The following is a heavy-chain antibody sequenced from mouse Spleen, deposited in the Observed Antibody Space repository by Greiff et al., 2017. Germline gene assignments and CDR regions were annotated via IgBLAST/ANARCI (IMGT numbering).Heavy chain of an antibody. Sequence: QVQLQQSGAELVRPGASVTLSCKASGYTFTDYEMHWVKQTPVHGLEWIGAIDPETGGTAYNQKFKGKALLTADKSSSTAYMELRSLTSEDSAVYYCTRGNWAWFAYWGQGTLVTVSA. J-gene: IGHJ3*01. V-gene: IGHV1-15*01. CDR1: GYTFTDYE. D-gene: IGHD4-1*02. CDR3: TRGNWAWFAY. CDR2: IDPETGGT.